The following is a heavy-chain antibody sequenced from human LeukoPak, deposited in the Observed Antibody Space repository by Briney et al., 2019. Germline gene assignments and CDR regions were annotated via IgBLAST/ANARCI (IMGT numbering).Heavy chain of an antibody. CDR3: AKEALRYFDWYKQIATRRGEYFQH. CDR1: GFTFSSYG. V-gene: IGHV3-30*02. D-gene: IGHD3-9*01. CDR2: IRYDGSNK. Sequence: GGSLRLSCAASGFTFSSYGMHWVRQAPGKGLEWVAFIRYDGSNKYYADSVKGRFTISRGNSKNTLYLQMNSLRAEDTAVYYCAKEALRYFDWYKQIATRRGEYFQHWGQGTLVTVSS. J-gene: IGHJ1*01.